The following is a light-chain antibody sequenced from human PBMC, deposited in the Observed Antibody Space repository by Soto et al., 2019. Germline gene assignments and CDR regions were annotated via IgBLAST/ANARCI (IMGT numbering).Light chain of an antibody. CDR3: SSYISRNLI. V-gene: IGLV2-14*01. Sequence: QSALTQPASVSGSPGQSITISCTETNSDVDTYTYVSWYQQVPGKAPKLMIYEVIKRPSGVSSRFSGSKSGNTASLTISGLQAEDEAEYYCSSYISRNLIFGGGTKLTVL. CDR2: EVI. J-gene: IGLJ2*01. CDR1: NSDVDTYTY.